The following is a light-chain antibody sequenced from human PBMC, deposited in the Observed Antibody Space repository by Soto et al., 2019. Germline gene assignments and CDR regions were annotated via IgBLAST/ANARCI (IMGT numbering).Light chain of an antibody. Sequence: DIQMTQSPSSLSASVGDRVTITCRASQSISSYLNWYQQKAGKAPKPLIYAASILQSGVPSRFSGSGSGTDFTLTISSLQPEDFATYYCQQSYSTLLLTVGGGTKVEIK. CDR1: QSISSY. V-gene: IGKV1-39*01. CDR2: AAS. J-gene: IGKJ4*01. CDR3: QQSYSTLLLT.